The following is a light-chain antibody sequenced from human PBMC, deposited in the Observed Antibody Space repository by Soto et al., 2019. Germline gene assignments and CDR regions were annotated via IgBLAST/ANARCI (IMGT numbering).Light chain of an antibody. Sequence: HSVLTQPASVSGSPGQSITISCTGTSSDVGSYNLVSWYQQHPGKAPKLMIYEGSKRPSGVSNRFSGSKSGNTASLTISGLQAEDEADYYCCSYAGSSTLYVFGTGTKV. CDR1: SSDVGSYNL. V-gene: IGLV2-23*01. CDR3: CSYAGSSTLYV. J-gene: IGLJ1*01. CDR2: EGS.